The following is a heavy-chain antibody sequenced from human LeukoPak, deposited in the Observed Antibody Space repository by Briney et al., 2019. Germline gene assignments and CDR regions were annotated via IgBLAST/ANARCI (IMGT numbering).Heavy chain of an antibody. J-gene: IGHJ4*02. CDR3: ARSSGWLNFDY. D-gene: IGHD6-19*01. CDR2: IISSENTI. Sequence: PGGSLRLSCAGSVFTFRRYRMNWVRQAPGTELEWISYIISSENTIYYADSVKGRYTISRDNGKNSISLQMNSLRAEDTAVYYCARSSGWLNFDYWGQGTLVTVSS. V-gene: IGHV3-48*01. CDR1: VFTFRRYR.